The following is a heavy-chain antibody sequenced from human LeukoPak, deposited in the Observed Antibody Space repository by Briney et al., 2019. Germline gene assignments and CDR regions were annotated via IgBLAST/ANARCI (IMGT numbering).Heavy chain of an antibody. CDR1: GYTFTSYG. D-gene: IGHD6-13*01. V-gene: IGHV1-18*01. J-gene: IGHJ3*02. CDR2: ISAYNGNT. CDR3: ARFYSSSWYPSKEAFDI. Sequence: ASVKVSCKASGYTFTSYGISWVRQAPGQGLEWMGWISAYNGNTNYAQKLQGRVTMTTDTSTSTAYMELRSLRSDDTAVYYCARFYSSSWYPSKEAFDIWGQGTVVTVSS.